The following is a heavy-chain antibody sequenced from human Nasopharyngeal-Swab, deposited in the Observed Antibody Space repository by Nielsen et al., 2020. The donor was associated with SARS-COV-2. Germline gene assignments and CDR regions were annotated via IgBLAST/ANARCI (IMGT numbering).Heavy chain of an antibody. J-gene: IGHJ1*01. CDR2: INHSGST. V-gene: IGHV4-34*01. CDR3: ARDRKLAAAGTGRDGYFQH. D-gene: IGHD6-13*01. Sequence: SETLSPTCAVYGGSFSGYYWSWIRQPPGKGLEWIGEINHSGSTNYNPSPKSRVTISVDTSKNQFSLKLSSVTAADTAVYYCARDRKLAAAGTGRDGYFQHWGQGTLVTVSS. CDR1: GGSFSGYY.